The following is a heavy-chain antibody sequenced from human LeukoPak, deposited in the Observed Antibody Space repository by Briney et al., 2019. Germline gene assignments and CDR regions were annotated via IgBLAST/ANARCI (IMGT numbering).Heavy chain of an antibody. CDR2: IYYSGST. J-gene: IGHJ4*02. Sequence: SETLSLTCTVSGGSISSYYWSWIRQPPGKGLEWIGYIYYSGSTYYNPSLKSRVTISVDTSKNQFSLKLSSVTAADTAVYYCASVDTAYYYFDYWGQGTLVTVSS. CDR3: ASVDTAYYYFDY. V-gene: IGHV4-59*08. D-gene: IGHD5-18*01. CDR1: GGSISSYY.